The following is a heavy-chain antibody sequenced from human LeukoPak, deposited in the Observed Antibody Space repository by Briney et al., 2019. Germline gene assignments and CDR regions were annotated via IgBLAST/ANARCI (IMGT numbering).Heavy chain of an antibody. CDR2: INPHSGGT. D-gene: IGHD3-10*01. Sequence: ASVKVSCKTSGYTFNVNYIHWVRQAPGQGLEWMGWINPHSGGTKYAEKFQGRVTMTRDTSITTAYMELSSLTSDDTAVYYCARSGSSGSPHYHGMDAWGQGTTVIVSS. CDR3: ARSGSSGSPHYHGMDA. V-gene: IGHV1-2*02. CDR1: GYTFNVNY. J-gene: IGHJ6*02.